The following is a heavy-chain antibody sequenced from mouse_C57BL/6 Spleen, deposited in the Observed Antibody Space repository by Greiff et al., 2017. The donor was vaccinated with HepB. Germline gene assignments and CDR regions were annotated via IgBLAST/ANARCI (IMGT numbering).Heavy chain of an antibody. D-gene: IGHD2-4*01. CDR1: GFTFSDYG. Sequence: EVKVVESGGGLVKPGGSLKLSCAASGFTFSDYGMHWVRQAPEKGLEWVAYISSGSSTIYYADTVKGRFTISRDNAKNTLFLQMTSLRSEDTAMYYCARPGLRRYYAMDYWGQGTSVTVSS. CDR2: ISSGSSTI. CDR3: ARPGLRRYYAMDY. J-gene: IGHJ4*01. V-gene: IGHV5-17*01.